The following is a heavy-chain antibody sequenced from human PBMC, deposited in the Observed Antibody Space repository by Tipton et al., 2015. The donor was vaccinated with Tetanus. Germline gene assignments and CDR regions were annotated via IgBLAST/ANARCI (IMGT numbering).Heavy chain of an antibody. V-gene: IGHV1-2*02. J-gene: IGHJ6*02. CDR2: IDPNSGGT. CDR3: ARDRGDYIYYGMDV. Sequence: QMQLVQSGAEVKKPGASVKVSCKASGYTFTGYYMYWVRQAPGQGLGWMGWIDPNSGGTVYAQKFQGGVTMTRDTSISTAYMELRSLRSDDTAVYYCARDRGDYIYYGMDVWGPGTTVTVS. D-gene: IGHD3-22*01. CDR1: GYTFTGYY.